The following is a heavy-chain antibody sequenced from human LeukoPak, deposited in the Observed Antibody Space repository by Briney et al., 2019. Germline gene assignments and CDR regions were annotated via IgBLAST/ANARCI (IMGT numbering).Heavy chain of an antibody. CDR3: ARPGTCYGDYGWYFDL. J-gene: IGHJ2*01. V-gene: IGHV1-18*04. CDR2: ISDYSGGT. Sequence: GASVKVACKASGYSFSGYPIRWLRQAPGQGLEWMGRISDYSGGTKNAQNFQGRLPMPPETSTSTAYLELGSLRSDDTAVYFWARPGTCYGDYGWYFDLWGRSTLVTVSS. D-gene: IGHD4-17*01. CDR1: GYSFSGYP.